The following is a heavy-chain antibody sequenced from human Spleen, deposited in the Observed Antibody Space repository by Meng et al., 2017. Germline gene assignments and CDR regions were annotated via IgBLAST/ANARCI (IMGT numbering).Heavy chain of an antibody. Sequence: ASVKVSCKVSRYTLTELSMHWVRQAPGKGLEWMGGFDPEDGETINAQKFQGRVTMTEDTSTDTTYMELRSLRSDDTAVYYCARDLSPIYYDIPYAMGVWGQGTTVTVSS. CDR2: FDPEDGET. CDR1: RYTLTELS. J-gene: IGHJ6*02. CDR3: ARDLSPIYYDIPYAMGV. V-gene: IGHV1-24*01. D-gene: IGHD3-22*01.